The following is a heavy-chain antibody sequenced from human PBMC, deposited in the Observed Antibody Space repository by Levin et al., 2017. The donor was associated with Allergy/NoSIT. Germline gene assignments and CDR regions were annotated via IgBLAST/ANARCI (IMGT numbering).Heavy chain of an antibody. Sequence: QTLSLTCTFSGFSLTTSGMRVSWIRQPPGKALEWLARIDWDDDKFYNTSLKTRLSISKDTSKNQVVLTMSNMDPVDTATYYCARTSLKDSRSSDTLDYWGQGTLVTVSS. CDR1: GFSLTTSGMR. CDR2: IDWDDDK. D-gene: IGHD6-6*01. CDR3: ARTSLKDSRSSDTLDY. J-gene: IGHJ4*02. V-gene: IGHV2-70*04.